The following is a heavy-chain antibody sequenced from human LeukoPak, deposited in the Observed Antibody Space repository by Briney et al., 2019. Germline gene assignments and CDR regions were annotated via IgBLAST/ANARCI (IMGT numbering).Heavy chain of an antibody. J-gene: IGHJ5*02. V-gene: IGHV4-59*01. CDR1: GGSISSYY. CDR2: IYYSGST. D-gene: IGHD4-17*01. CDR3: AKITPGDYAREGFNWFDP. Sequence: SETLSLTCTVSGGSISSYYWSWIRQPPGKGLEWIGCIYYSGSTNYNPSFKSRVTISVDTSKNQFSLKLSSVTAADTAVYYCAKITPGDYAREGFNWFDPWGQGTLVTVSS.